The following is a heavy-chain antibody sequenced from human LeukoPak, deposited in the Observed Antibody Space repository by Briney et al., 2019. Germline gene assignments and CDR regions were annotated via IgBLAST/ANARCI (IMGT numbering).Heavy chain of an antibody. CDR1: GFTFSSYW. Sequence: GGSLRLSCAASGFTFSSYWMSWVRQAPGKGLEWVANIKQDGSEKYYVDSVKGRFTISRDNAKNSLYLQMNSLRAEDTAVYYCARDLEEAYCGGDCYSGAFDIWGQGTMVTVSS. CDR3: ARDLEEAYCGGDCYSGAFDI. D-gene: IGHD2-21*02. J-gene: IGHJ3*02. V-gene: IGHV3-7*01. CDR2: IKQDGSEK.